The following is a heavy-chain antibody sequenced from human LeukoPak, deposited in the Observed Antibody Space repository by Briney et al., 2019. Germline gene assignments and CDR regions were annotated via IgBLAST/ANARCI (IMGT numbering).Heavy chain of an antibody. D-gene: IGHD3-3*01. Sequence: SETLSLTCTVSGGSISSYYWSRIRQPPGKGLEWIGYIYYSGSTNYNPSLKSRVTISVDTSKYQFSLKLSSVTAADTAVYYCARHGSYYGFWSGYPFDYWGQGTLVTVSS. CDR1: GGSISSYY. CDR3: ARHGSYYGFWSGYPFDY. V-gene: IGHV4-59*08. CDR2: IYYSGST. J-gene: IGHJ4*02.